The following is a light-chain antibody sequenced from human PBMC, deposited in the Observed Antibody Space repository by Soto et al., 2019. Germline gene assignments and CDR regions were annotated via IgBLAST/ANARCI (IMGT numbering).Light chain of an antibody. CDR1: QYFSGSY. CDR3: QHYGSSVYT. V-gene: IGKV3-20*01. Sequence: EIVLTQFPGTLSSSPGARVTLTCRASQYFSGSYLAWYQHKPGQAPRLLINGASRRATGIPDRFSGSESGTDYSLAIGRVEPEDCAVYYCQHYGSSVYTFGQGTRLEI. CDR2: GAS. J-gene: IGKJ2*01.